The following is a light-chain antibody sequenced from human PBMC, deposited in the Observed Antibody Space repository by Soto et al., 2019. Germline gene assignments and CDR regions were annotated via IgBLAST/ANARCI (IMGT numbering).Light chain of an antibody. V-gene: IGKV1-5*03. Sequence: DIQMTQSPSTLSASVVDRVTITCRASQSISTWLAWYQQKPGKAPKLLIYKASSSESGVPSRFSGSGSGTEFTLTISSLQPDDFATYYCQQYNSYPRTFGQGTKVDIK. CDR3: QQYNSYPRT. J-gene: IGKJ1*01. CDR1: QSISTW. CDR2: KAS.